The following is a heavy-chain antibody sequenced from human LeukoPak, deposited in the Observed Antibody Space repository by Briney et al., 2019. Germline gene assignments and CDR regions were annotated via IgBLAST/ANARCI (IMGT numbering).Heavy chain of an antibody. Sequence: QSGGSLRLSCEVSGFTFTNFGMYWVRQAPGKGLEWLSYISSSSSSIYYADSVRGRFTISRDDAKNTLYLQMSSLRVDDTAVYFCARVTGSGWLGYWDQGTRVIVSS. CDR3: ARVTGSGWLGY. CDR1: GFTFTNFG. V-gene: IGHV3-48*04. CDR2: ISSSSSSI. D-gene: IGHD6-19*01. J-gene: IGHJ4*02.